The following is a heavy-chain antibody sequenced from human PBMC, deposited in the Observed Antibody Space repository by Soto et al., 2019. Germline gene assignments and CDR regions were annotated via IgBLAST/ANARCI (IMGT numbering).Heavy chain of an antibody. V-gene: IGHV3-48*03. J-gene: IGHJ6*02. CDR1: GFTFSGYE. CDR2: ISSSGSTI. D-gene: IGHD2-15*01. Sequence: PGGSLRLSCAASGFTFSGYEMNWVRQAPGKGLEWVSYISSSGSTIYYADSVKGRFTISRDNAKNSLYLQMNSLRAEDTAVYYCARDRYCSGGSCSGYGMDVWGQGTTVTVSS. CDR3: ARDRYCSGGSCSGYGMDV.